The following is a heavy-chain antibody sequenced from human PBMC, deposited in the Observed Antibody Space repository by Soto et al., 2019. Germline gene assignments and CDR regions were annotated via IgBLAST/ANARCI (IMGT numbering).Heavy chain of an antibody. CDR3: AGWGGHDYNY. CDR2: INPDGNVG. CDR1: GFTFSTYW. J-gene: IGHJ4*02. V-gene: IGHV3-7*03. Sequence: EVQLLGSGGGLVQPGGSLRLSCVVSGFTFSTYWMNWVRQAPGKGLEWVANINPDGNVGTYVDSVRGRFTTSRDNAKNSLYLQMNSLRADDTAVYFCAGWGGHDYNYWGQGIMVTVSS. D-gene: IGHD4-4*01.